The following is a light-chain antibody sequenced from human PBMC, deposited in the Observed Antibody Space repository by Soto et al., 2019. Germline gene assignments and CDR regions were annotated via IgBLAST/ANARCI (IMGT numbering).Light chain of an antibody. V-gene: IGKV1-27*01. CDR3: QKYNIATPT. Sequence: DIQRTQSPSSLSTAVGDRVTITCRASQAISIYLAWYQQKPGKVPKLLIYAASTLKSGVPSRFSGSGSGTDVTLTISSLQPEDVATYYCQKYNIATPTFGQGTQVEIK. CDR2: AAS. J-gene: IGKJ1*01. CDR1: QAISIY.